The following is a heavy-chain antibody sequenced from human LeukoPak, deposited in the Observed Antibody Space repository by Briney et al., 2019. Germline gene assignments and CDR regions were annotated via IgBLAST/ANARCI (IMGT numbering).Heavy chain of an antibody. D-gene: IGHD3-22*01. J-gene: IGHJ4*02. V-gene: IGHV3-23*01. CDR1: GFTFSSYA. CDR2: IVGSGDST. Sequence: GGTLRLSCAASGFTFSSYAMSWVRQAPGKGLEWVSAIVGSGDSTFYADSVKGRFTISRDNSRNTLYLQMNSLRAEDTAAYYCAKKNYYYDSSGYLTFDYWGQGTLVTVSS. CDR3: AKKNYYYDSSGYLTFDY.